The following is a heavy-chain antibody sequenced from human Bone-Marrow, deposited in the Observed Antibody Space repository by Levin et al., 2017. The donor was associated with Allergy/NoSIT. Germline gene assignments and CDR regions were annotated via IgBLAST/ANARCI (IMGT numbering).Heavy chain of an antibody. V-gene: IGHV3-7*01. CDR2: INQEGGEK. CDR1: GFTFSNHW. Sequence: QTGGSLRLSCSASGFTFSNHWMSWVRQAPGKGLEWVANINQEGGEKYYADSVTGRFNISRDNAKNLLCLQMRYLGVEDTAVYYCARLGSGSGSLDSWGQGTLVTVST. CDR3: ARLGSGSGSLDS. J-gene: IGHJ4*02. D-gene: IGHD3-10*01.